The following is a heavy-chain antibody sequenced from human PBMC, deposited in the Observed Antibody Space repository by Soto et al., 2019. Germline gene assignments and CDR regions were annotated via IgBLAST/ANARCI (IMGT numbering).Heavy chain of an antibody. CDR1: GFPFSDHY. V-gene: IGHV3-11*06. CDR2: ISPGTTYK. D-gene: IGHD2-21*01. Sequence: QVQLVESGGGLVKPGGSLRLSCASSGFPFSDHYMSWIRRSPGKGLEFLSYISPGTTYKNYADSVKGRFTISRDNAKSSLYLQLIGLRAEDTAVYFCSRGGGGGLFDLWGQGTFVTVSS. CDR3: SRGGGGGLFDL. J-gene: IGHJ4*02.